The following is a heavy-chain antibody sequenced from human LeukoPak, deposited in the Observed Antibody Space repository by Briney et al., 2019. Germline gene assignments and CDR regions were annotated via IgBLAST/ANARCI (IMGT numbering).Heavy chain of an antibody. Sequence: GESLKISCKGSGYSFTSYWIGWVRQMPGKGLEWMGIIYPGDSDTRYSPSFQGQVTISADKSISTAYLQWSSLKASDTAMYYCARLSYDFWSGYKSMANWFDPWGQGTLVTVSS. CDR2: IYPGDSDT. V-gene: IGHV5-51*01. CDR1: GYSFTSYW. CDR3: ARLSYDFWSGYKSMANWFDP. J-gene: IGHJ5*02. D-gene: IGHD3-3*01.